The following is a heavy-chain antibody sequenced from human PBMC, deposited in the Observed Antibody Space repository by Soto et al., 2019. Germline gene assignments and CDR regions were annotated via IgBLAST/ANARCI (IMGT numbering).Heavy chain of an antibody. D-gene: IGHD3-3*01. J-gene: IGHJ3*02. Sequence: GGSLRLSCATSGFILSDCAMNWVRQAPGKGLEWVSYISSSSSVIDYADSVKGRFTVSRDNARNSLYLQMNSLRAEDTAVYYCAKDDFFVVGISRGFDIWGQGTVVTVSS. CDR1: GFILSDCA. CDR3: AKDDFFVVGISRGFDI. V-gene: IGHV3-48*01. CDR2: ISSSSSVI.